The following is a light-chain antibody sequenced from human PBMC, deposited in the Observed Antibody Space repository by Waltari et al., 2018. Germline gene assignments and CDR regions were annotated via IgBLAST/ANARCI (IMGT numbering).Light chain of an antibody. J-gene: IGKJ5*01. Sequence: DIQMPQSPSSLSASVGQRVTISCQASQDISNYLNWYQQKPGQAPKLLIYDASNLETGVPSKFSGSGSGTHFTFTISSLQPEDIATYYCQQYDAVSITFGQGTRLDIK. CDR3: QQYDAVSIT. V-gene: IGKV1-33*01. CDR2: DAS. CDR1: QDISNY.